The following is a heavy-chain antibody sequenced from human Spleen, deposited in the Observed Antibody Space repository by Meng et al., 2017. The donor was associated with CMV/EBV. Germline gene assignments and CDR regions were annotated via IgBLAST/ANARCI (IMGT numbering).Heavy chain of an antibody. D-gene: IGHD4-17*01. V-gene: IGHV1-2*02. J-gene: IGHJ4*02. CDR1: GYTFTGYY. CDR3: ARGIGASGYYFDN. CDR2: INPNSGGT. Sequence: ASVKVSCKASGYTFTGYYMHWVRQAPGQGLEWMGWINPNSGGTNYAQKFQGRVTMTRDTSISTACMELSRLRSDDTAVYYCARGIGASGYYFDNWGQGTLVTVSS.